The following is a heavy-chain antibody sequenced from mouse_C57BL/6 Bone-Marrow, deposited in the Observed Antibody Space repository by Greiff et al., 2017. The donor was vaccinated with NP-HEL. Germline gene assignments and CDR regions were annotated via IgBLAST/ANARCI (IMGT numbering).Heavy chain of an antibody. D-gene: IGHD1-1*01. CDR2: IGPGSGST. Sequence: VQLQQSGAELVKPGASVKISCKASGYTFTDYYINWVKQRPGQGLEWIGKIGPGSGSTYYNEKFKGKATLTAAKSSRTAYMQLSSLTSEDSAVYFCASIGVVATPYYYAMDYWGQGTSVTVSS. CDR3: ASIGVVATPYYYAMDY. CDR1: GYTFTDYY. J-gene: IGHJ4*01. V-gene: IGHV1-77*01.